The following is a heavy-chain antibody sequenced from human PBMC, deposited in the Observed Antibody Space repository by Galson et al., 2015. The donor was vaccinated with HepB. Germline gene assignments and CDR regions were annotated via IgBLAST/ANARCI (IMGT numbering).Heavy chain of an antibody. Sequence: SCKTSGYTFTSYSMHWVRQAPGQGLEWMGIINPSGGSTSYAQKFQGRVTMTTDTSTSTAYMELRSLRSDDTAVYYCASGRGYSSSWHQKFDYWGQGTLVTVSS. CDR1: GYTFTSYS. J-gene: IGHJ4*02. V-gene: IGHV1-46*01. CDR3: ASGRGYSSSWHQKFDY. D-gene: IGHD6-13*01. CDR2: INPSGGST.